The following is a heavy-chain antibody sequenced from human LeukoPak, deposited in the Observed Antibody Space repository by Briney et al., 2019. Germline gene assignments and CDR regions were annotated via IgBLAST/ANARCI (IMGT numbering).Heavy chain of an antibody. CDR3: AKDAQRGFDYSNSLEY. Sequence: GGSLRLSCAASGFTFSHFGVHWVRQAPGKGLEWVAVIWSDGSNKYYGDSVKGRFIIYRDDSQNKVYLQMNSLRAEDTAVYYCAKDAQRGFDYSNSLEYWGQGSLVTVSS. CDR2: IWSDGSNK. V-gene: IGHV3-33*06. D-gene: IGHD4-11*01. J-gene: IGHJ4*02. CDR1: GFTFSHFG.